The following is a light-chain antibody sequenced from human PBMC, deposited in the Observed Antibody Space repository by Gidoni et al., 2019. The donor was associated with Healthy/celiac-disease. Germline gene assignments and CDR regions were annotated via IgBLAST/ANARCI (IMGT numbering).Light chain of an antibody. V-gene: IGKV1-33*01. CDR1: QDISNY. CDR3: QQFDNLPLFT. J-gene: IGKJ3*01. Sequence: DSQMTQSPSSLSASVGDRVTITCQASQDISNYLNWYQQKPGKAPKVLIYGASNLETGVPSRFSGSGSGTDFTFTISSLQPEDIATYYCQQFDNLPLFTFGPGTTVDIK. CDR2: GAS.